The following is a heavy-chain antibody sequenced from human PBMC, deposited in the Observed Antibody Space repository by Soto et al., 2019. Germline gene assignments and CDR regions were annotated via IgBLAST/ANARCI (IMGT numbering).Heavy chain of an antibody. J-gene: IGHJ4*02. CDR2: IYYSGNT. V-gene: IGHV4-39*01. CDR1: GGSIGSSSYY. Sequence: QLQLQESGPGLLRPSETLSLTCTVSGGSIGSSSYYWGWIRQPPGKGLEWIGNIYYSGNTFYNPYLKGRVTISVDTSKNQLYLHLSSVTAADTAIFYCASIAAPGTTHFDYWGQGTLVTVSS. D-gene: IGHD6-13*01. CDR3: ASIAAPGTTHFDY.